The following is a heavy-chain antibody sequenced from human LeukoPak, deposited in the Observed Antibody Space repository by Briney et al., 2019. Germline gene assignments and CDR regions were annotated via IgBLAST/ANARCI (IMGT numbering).Heavy chain of an antibody. Sequence: SESLSLTCTVSGGTISTSSYYFAWIRQPPGKGLEWIGSVYYSGSTYYHPSLKSRVTISIDTSKNQFSLNLNSVTAADTAVYYCARAPSGVSFDYWGQGTLVTVSS. D-gene: IGHD1-26*01. CDR2: VYYSGST. CDR3: ARAPSGVSFDY. CDR1: GGTISTSSYY. V-gene: IGHV4-39*07. J-gene: IGHJ4*02.